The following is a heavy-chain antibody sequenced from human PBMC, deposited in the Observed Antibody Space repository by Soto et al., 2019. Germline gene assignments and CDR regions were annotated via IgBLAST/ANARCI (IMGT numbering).Heavy chain of an antibody. D-gene: IGHD1-26*01. CDR1: GGSISSSSYY. V-gene: IGHV4-39*01. CDR2: IYYSGST. Sequence: QLQLQESGPGLVKPSETLSLTCTVSGGSISSSSYYWGWIRQPPGKGLEWIGSIYYSGSTYYNPSLKSRVTIAVDTSKNQCSLKLSSVTAADTAVYYCARLGGEVGATFADAFDIWGQGTMVTVSS. J-gene: IGHJ3*02. CDR3: ARLGGEVGATFADAFDI.